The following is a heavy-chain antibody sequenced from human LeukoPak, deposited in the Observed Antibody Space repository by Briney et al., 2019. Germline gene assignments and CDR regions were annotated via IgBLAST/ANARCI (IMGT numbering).Heavy chain of an antibody. J-gene: IGHJ5*02. CDR1: GGTFTSYA. D-gene: IGHD3-22*01. CDR2: IIPIFGAA. Sequence: SVKVSCKASGGTFTSYAISWVRQAPGQGLEWMGGIIPIFGAANYAQKCQGRVTITADESTSTAYMELSSLRSEDTAVYYCARDLGFGDSSGYYYGGDWFDPWGQGTLVTVSS. CDR3: ARDLGFGDSSGYYYGGDWFDP. V-gene: IGHV1-69*13.